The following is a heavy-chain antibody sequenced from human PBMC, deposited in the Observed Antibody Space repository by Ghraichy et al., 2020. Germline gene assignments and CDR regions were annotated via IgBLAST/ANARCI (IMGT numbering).Heavy chain of an antibody. Sequence: GESLNISCAASGFTVSSNYMSWVRQAPGKGLEWVSVIYSGGSTYYADSVKGRFTISRDNSKNTLYLQMNSLRAEDTAVYYCARAGRPSYYYYYYMDVWGKGTTVTVSS. CDR2: IYSGGST. J-gene: IGHJ6*03. CDR1: GFTVSSNY. V-gene: IGHV3-66*01. CDR3: ARAGRPSYYYYYYMDV.